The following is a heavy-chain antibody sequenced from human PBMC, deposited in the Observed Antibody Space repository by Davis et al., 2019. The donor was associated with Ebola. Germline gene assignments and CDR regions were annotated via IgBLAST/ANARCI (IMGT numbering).Heavy chain of an antibody. CDR3: ARGSITMVRGALDY. CDR1: GGSISSYY. CDR2: IYYSGST. J-gene: IGHJ4*02. V-gene: IGHV4-59*01. Sequence: MPSETLSLTCTVSGGSISSYYWSWIRQPPGKGLEWIGYIYYSGSTNYNPSLKSRVTISVDTSKNQFSLKLSSVTAADTAVYYCARGSITMVRGALDYWGQGTLVTVSS. D-gene: IGHD3-10*01.